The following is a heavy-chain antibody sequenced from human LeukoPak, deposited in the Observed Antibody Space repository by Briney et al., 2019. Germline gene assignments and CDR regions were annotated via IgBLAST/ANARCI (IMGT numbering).Heavy chain of an antibody. CDR3: ARDNDHYGMDV. D-gene: IGHD1-1*01. CDR2: INHSGGT. V-gene: IGHV4-34*01. CDR1: GGSFSGYY. J-gene: IGHJ6*02. Sequence: PSETLSLTCAVYGGSFSGYYWSWIRQPPGKGLEWIGEINHSGGTNYNPSLKSRVTISVDTSKNQFSLKLTSVTAADKAVYYCARDNDHYGMDVWGQGTTVTVSS.